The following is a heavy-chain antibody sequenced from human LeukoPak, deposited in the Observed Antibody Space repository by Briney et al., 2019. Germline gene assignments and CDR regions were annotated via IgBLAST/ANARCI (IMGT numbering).Heavy chain of an antibody. CDR1: GGSISSYY. Sequence: SETLSLTCTVSGGSISSYYWSWIRQPPGKGLEWIGYIYYSGSTNYNPSLKSRVTISVDTSKNQFSLKLSSVTAADTAVYYCARGGSPPPFYYYYYYMDVWGKETTVTVSS. CDR2: IYYSGST. CDR3: ARGGSPPPFYYYYYYMDV. D-gene: IGHD2-15*01. V-gene: IGHV4-59*08. J-gene: IGHJ6*03.